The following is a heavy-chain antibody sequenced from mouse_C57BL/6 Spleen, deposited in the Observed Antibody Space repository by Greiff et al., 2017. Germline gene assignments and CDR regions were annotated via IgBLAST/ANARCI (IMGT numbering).Heavy chain of an antibody. V-gene: IGHV5-17*01. J-gene: IGHJ4*01. CDR2: ISSGSSTI. CDR1: GFTFSDYG. D-gene: IGHD4-1*01. Sequence: EVKLMESGGGLVKPGGSLKLSCAASGFTFSDYGMHWVRQAPEKGLEWVAYISSGSSTIYYADTVKGRFTISRDNAKNTLFLQMTSLRSEDTAMYYCAAAGTGYAMDYWGQGTSVTVSS. CDR3: AAAGTGYAMDY.